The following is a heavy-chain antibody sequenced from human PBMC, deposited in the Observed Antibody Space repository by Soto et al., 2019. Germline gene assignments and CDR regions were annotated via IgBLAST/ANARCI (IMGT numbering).Heavy chain of an antibody. CDR2: IYTGDST. CDR1: GFPFSSYA. Sequence: EMQLLESGGGLVQPGGSLRLSCVASGFPFSSYAMSWVRQTPGQGLEWVSIIYTGDSTYYADSVKGRFTISRDISKNTLSLQMNSLRVEDTAVYYCATVGGYGNTWGSFRFEYWGQGTLVTVSS. J-gene: IGHJ4*02. D-gene: IGHD3-16*02. V-gene: IGHV3-66*01. CDR3: ATVGGYGNTWGSFRFEY.